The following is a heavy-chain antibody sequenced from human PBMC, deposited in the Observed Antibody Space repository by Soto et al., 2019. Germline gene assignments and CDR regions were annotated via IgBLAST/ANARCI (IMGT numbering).Heavy chain of an antibody. V-gene: IGHV3-9*01. CDR1: GFTFDDYA. D-gene: IGHD3-9*01. CDR3: AKDDSPQLLRYFDRPPGYFDL. CDR2: ISWNSGSI. J-gene: IGHJ2*01. Sequence: EVQLVESGGGLVQPGRSLRLSCAASGFTFDDYAMHWVRQAPGKGLEWVSGISWNSGSIGYADSVKGRFTISRDNAKNSLYRQMNSLRAEDTALYYCAKDDSPQLLRYFDRPPGYFDLWGRGTLVTVSS.